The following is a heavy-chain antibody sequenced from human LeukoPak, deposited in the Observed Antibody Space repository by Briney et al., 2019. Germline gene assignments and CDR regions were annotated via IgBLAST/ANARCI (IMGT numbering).Heavy chain of an antibody. CDR3: ARHGSSSQYNWFDP. CDR1: GFSLSTSGVG. Sequence: SGPTLVKPTQTLTLTCTFSGFSLSTSGVGVGWIRQPPGKALEWLALIYWDDDKRYSPSLKSRLTIAKDTSKSQVVLTMTNMDPVDTATYYCARHGSSSQYNWFDPWGQGTLVTVSS. V-gene: IGHV2-5*02. D-gene: IGHD2-2*01. J-gene: IGHJ5*02. CDR2: IYWDDDK.